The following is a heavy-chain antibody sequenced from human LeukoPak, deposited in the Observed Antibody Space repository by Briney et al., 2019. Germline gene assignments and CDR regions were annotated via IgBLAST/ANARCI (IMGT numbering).Heavy chain of an antibody. D-gene: IGHD3-9*01. J-gene: IGHJ4*02. CDR2: IKQDGSEK. CDR3: ARLVTRDLTGYLRTDYFDY. V-gene: IGHV3-7*01. CDR1: GFTFSSYW. Sequence: GGSLRLSCAASGFTFSSYWMSWVRQAPGKGLEWVANIKQDGSEKYYVDSVKGRFTISRDNAKNSLYLQINSLRAEDTAVYYCARLVTRDLTGYLRTDYFDYWGQGTLVTVSS.